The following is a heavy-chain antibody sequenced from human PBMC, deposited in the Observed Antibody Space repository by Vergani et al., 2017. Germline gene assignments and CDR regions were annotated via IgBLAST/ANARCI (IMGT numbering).Heavy chain of an antibody. Sequence: EVQLLESGGGLVQPGGSLRLSCAASGFTFSSYAMSWVRQAPGKGLEWVSAISGSGGSTYYADSVKGRFTISRDNSKNTLYLQMNSLRAEDTAVYYRAKGLYSSGWAPIDYWGQGTLVTVSS. V-gene: IGHV3-23*01. CDR3: AKGLYSSGWAPIDY. D-gene: IGHD6-19*01. J-gene: IGHJ4*02. CDR2: ISGSGGST. CDR1: GFTFSSYA.